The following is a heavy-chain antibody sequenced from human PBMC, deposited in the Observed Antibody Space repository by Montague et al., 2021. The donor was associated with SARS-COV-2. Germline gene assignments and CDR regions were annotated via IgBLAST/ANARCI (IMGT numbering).Heavy chain of an antibody. Sequence: SETLSLTCTVSGGSLNNYFWSWIRQPPGKGLEWVGYISDSGSTQYNPSLQSRVTISVDTARNQFSLKLPSVTAADTAFYYCARVDSSGPGEYWGQGILVSVSS. CDR1: GGSLNNYF. CDR2: ISDSGST. CDR3: ARVDSSGPGEY. V-gene: IGHV4-59*08. J-gene: IGHJ4*02. D-gene: IGHD3-22*01.